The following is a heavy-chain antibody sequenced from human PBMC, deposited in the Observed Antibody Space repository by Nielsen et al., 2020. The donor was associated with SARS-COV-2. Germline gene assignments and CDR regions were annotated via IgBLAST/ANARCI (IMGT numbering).Heavy chain of an antibody. CDR2: INRDGSVT. D-gene: IGHD3-16*01. J-gene: IGHJ6*02. CDR1: GFTLSNYN. Sequence: GESLKISCAASGFTLSNYNMHWVRQGPGKGLVWVSRINRDGSVTNYADSVKGRFTISRDNGGNTLYLQVNSLRAEDTAVYYCAKGMMGFYYGMDVWGQGTTVTVSS. CDR3: AKGMMGFYYGMDV. V-gene: IGHV3-74*01.